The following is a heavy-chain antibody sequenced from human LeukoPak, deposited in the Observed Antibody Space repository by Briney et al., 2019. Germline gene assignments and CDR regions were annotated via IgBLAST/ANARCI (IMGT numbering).Heavy chain of an antibody. V-gene: IGHV4-59*01. Sequence: PSETLSLTFTVSGGSISSYYWSWIRQPPGKGLEWIGYIYYSGSTNYNPSLKSRVTISVDTSKNQFSLKLSSVTAADTAVYYCARLYSSSWYGDTNSPIDYWGQGTLVTVSS. D-gene: IGHD6-13*01. CDR1: GGSISSYY. J-gene: IGHJ4*02. CDR2: IYYSGST. CDR3: ARLYSSSWYGDTNSPIDY.